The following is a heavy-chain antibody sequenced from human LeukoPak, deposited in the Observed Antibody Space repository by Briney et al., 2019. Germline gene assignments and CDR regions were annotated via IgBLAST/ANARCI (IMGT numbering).Heavy chain of an antibody. V-gene: IGHV4-59*01. CDR3: ARVETSYYYMDV. CDR2: IYYSGST. J-gene: IGHJ6*03. CDR1: GGSISTYY. Sequence: SETLSLTCTVPGGSISTYYWSWIRQPPGKGLEWIGYIYYSGSTNYNPSLKSRVTISVDTSKNQFSLKLSSVTAADTAVYYCARVETSYYYMDVWGKGTTVTVSS.